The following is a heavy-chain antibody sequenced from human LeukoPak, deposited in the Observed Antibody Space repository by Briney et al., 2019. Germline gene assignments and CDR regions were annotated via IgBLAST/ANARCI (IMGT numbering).Heavy chain of an antibody. CDR1: GGSISSSSHY. CDR2: IYETGST. J-gene: IGHJ5*02. V-gene: IGHV4-39*01. CDR3: ARRYSSSPFNYFDP. D-gene: IGHD6-6*01. Sequence: SETLSLSCTVSGGSISSSSHYWGWIRQPPGKGLEFIGNIYETGSTYYNPSLKSRVTIFVDTSKNQFSLRLSSVTAADTALYYCARRYSSSPFNYFDPWGQGTLVTVSS.